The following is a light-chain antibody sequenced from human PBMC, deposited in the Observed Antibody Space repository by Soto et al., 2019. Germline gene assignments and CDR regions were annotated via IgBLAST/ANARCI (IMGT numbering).Light chain of an antibody. CDR2: GVS. J-gene: IGKJ1*01. V-gene: IGKV1-39*01. CDR3: QHYNTYPWT. Sequence: DIQMTQSPPSLSASVGDRVTITCRASQIISGYLNWYQQKPGKAPNLLIFGVSRLQSGVPSRFSGSGSGTDFTLTISSLQPEDFATYYCQHYNTYPWTFGQGTKVDIK. CDR1: QIISGY.